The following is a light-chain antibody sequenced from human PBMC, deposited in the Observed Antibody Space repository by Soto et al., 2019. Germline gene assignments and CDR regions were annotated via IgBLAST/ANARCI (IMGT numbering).Light chain of an antibody. CDR3: QQYESYSPLT. V-gene: IGKV1-5*01. CDR2: DAS. Sequence: DIQMTHSPSTLSRSXGDRVTIAXXXSQSINNWLAWYQQKPGKAPKVLIYDASSLESGVPSRFSGRRSGTEFTLTIAGLQPEDFATYYCQQYESYSPLTFGGGTKVDIK. CDR1: QSINNW. J-gene: IGKJ4*01.